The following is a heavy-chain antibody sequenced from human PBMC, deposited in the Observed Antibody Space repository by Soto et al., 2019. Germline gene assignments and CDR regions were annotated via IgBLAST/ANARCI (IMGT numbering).Heavy chain of an antibody. D-gene: IGHD4-17*01. CDR3: ARGPGCGDYLYYYYGMDV. CDR2: INAGNGNT. V-gene: IGHV1-3*01. J-gene: IGHJ6*02. Sequence: ASVKVSCKASGYTFTSYAMHWVRQAPGQRLEWMGWINAGNGNTKYSQKFQGRVTITRDTSASTAYMELSSLRSEDTAVYYCARGPGCGDYLYYYYGMDVWGQGTTVTVSS. CDR1: GYTFTSYA.